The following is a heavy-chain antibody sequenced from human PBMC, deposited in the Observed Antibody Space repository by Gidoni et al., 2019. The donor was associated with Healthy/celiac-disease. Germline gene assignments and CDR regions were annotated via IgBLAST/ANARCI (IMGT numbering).Heavy chain of an antibody. CDR1: EGTFSSYA. Sequence: QVQLVQSGAEVKKPGSSVKVSCQASEGTFSSYAISWVRQAPGQGLEWMGGIIPIFGTANYAQKFQGRVTITADESTSTAYMELSSLRSEDTAVYYCAREKERDTGAAFDIWGQGTMVTVSS. D-gene: IGHD3-10*01. V-gene: IGHV1-69*01. CDR2: IIPIFGTA. CDR3: AREKERDTGAAFDI. J-gene: IGHJ3*02.